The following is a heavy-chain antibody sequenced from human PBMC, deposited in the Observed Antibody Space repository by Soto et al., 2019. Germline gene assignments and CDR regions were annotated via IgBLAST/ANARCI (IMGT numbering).Heavy chain of an antibody. CDR2: ISTSGTT. Sequence: SETLSLTCTVSGDSINSYYWNWVRQPPGKGLEWIAYISTSGTTSYRPSLKSRVTMSIDSSKNQFSLKLTSVTAADTAVYYCARGSGDYFTLNIWGQVTMVTVSS. J-gene: IGHJ3*02. D-gene: IGHD1-26*01. CDR1: GDSINSYY. V-gene: IGHV4-4*08. CDR3: ARGSGDYFTLNI.